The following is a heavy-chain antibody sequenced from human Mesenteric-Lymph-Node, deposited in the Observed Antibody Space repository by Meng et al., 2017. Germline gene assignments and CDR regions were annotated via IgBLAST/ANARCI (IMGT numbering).Heavy chain of an antibody. CDR2: IYYSGST. D-gene: IGHD6-19*01. CDR3: ARSLIAVAGNDY. CDR1: GGSVSSGSYY. J-gene: IGHJ4*02. Sequence: SETLSLTCTVSGGSVSSGSYYWSWIRQPPGKGLEWIGYIYYSGSTYYNPSLKSRVTISVDTSKNQFSLKLSSVTAADTAVYYCARSLIAVAGNDYWGQGTLVTVSS. V-gene: IGHV4-61*01.